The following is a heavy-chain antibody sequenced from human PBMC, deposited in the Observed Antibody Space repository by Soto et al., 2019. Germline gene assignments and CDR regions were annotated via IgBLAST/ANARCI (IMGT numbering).Heavy chain of an antibody. CDR1: GGSISSYY. CDR2: IYYSGTT. Sequence: SETLSLTCTVSGGSISSYYWTWIRQSPGKGLEWIGSIYYSGTTNYNPSLKSRVIISVDTSQNQFSLKLSSVTAADTAMYYCARHISGSGHSGYMDVWGKGTTVTVSS. J-gene: IGHJ6*03. V-gene: IGHV4-59*08. CDR3: ARHISGSGHSGYMDV. D-gene: IGHD3-10*01.